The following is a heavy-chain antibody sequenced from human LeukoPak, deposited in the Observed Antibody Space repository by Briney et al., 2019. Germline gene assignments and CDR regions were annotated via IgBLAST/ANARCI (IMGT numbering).Heavy chain of an antibody. CDR2: ISGSGGST. Sequence: AGGSLRLSCAASGFTFSSYATSWVRQAPGKGLEWVSAISGSGGSTYYADSVKGRFTISRDNSKNTLYLQMNSLRAEDTAVYYCAKRALAYDYVWGSYRRPRYYFDYWGQGTLVTVSS. D-gene: IGHD3-16*02. V-gene: IGHV3-23*01. CDR3: AKRALAYDYVWGSYRRPRYYFDY. J-gene: IGHJ4*02. CDR1: GFTFSSYA.